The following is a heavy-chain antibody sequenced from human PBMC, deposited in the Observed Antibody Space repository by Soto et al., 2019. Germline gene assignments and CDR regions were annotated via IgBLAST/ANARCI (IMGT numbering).Heavy chain of an antibody. CDR1: GYTFTSYG. CDR3: ATVDGPYRDYEYFQH. J-gene: IGHJ1*01. Sequence: ASVKVSCKASGYTFTSYGISWVRQAPGQGLEWMGWISAYNGNTNYAQKLQGRVTMTTDTSTSTAYMELRSLRSDDTAVYYCATVDGPYRDYEYFQHWGQGTLVTVSS. CDR2: ISAYNGNT. D-gene: IGHD4-17*01. V-gene: IGHV1-18*01.